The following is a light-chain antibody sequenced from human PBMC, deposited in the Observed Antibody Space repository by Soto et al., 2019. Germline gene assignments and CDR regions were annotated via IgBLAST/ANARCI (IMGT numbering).Light chain of an antibody. CDR2: GAS. CDR3: QHYGSSRNT. CDR1: ESVSNSH. V-gene: IGKV3-20*01. Sequence: EIVLTQSPGTLSLSPGERATLSCGASESVSNSHLAWYQQKPGQAPRLLIYGASSRATGIPDRFSGSGSGTDFTLTISRLEPEDFAVYYCQHYGSSRNTFGQGTRLEIK. J-gene: IGKJ5*01.